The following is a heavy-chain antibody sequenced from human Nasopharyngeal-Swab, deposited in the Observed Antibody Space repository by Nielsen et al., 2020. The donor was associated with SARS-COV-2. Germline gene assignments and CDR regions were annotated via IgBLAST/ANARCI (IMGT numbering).Heavy chain of an antibody. CDR2: ISAYNGNT. CDR1: GYTFTSYG. D-gene: IGHD3-16*02. CDR3: ARGRRRYFYHDYVWGSYPVGGYFDY. V-gene: IGHV1-18*04. J-gene: IGHJ4*02. Sequence: ASVKVSCKASGYTFTSYGISWVRQAPGQGLEWMGWISAYNGNTNYAQKLQGRVTMTTDTSTSTAYMELRSLRSDDTAVYYCARGRRRYFYHDYVWGSYPVGGYFDYWGQGTLVTVSS.